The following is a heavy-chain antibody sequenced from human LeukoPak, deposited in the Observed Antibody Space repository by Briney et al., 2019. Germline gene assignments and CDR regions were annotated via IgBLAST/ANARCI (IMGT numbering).Heavy chain of an antibody. V-gene: IGHV1-69*04. CDR2: IIPILGIA. Sequence: SVKVSCKASGGTFSSYAISWVRQAPGQGLEWMGRIIPILGIANYVQKFQGRVTITADKSTSTAYMELSSLRSEDTAVYYCARVPYIAVAGTRWYFDLWGRGALVTVSS. CDR1: GGTFSSYA. CDR3: ARVPYIAVAGTRWYFDL. J-gene: IGHJ2*01. D-gene: IGHD6-19*01.